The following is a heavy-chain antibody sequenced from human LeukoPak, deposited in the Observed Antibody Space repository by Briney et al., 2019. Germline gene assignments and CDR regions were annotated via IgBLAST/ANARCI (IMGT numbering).Heavy chain of an antibody. Sequence: GRSLRLSCAASGFTFSNYAMHWVRQAPGKGLEWLAIVSYDGTNKYSADSVKGRFTISRDNSKNMAFLQVNSLRAEDTAVYYCARDHGYTYSKDRFDYWGQGTLVTVSS. V-gene: IGHV3-30*04. CDR2: VSYDGTNK. J-gene: IGHJ4*02. CDR1: GFTFSNYA. CDR3: ARDHGYTYSKDRFDY. D-gene: IGHD5-18*01.